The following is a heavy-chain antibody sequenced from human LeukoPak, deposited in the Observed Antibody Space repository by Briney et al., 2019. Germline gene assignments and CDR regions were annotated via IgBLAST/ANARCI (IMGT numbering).Heavy chain of an antibody. Sequence: SQTLSLTCALSGDSVSSNSVTWNWIRQSPSRGLEWLGRTYYRSTWYNDYAVSVRGRITVNPDTSKNQFSLHLNSVTPEDTAVYYCARRLTQYDCFDPWGQGILVTVSS. CDR1: GDSVSSNSVT. CDR3: ARRLTQYDCFDP. D-gene: IGHD2-2*01. J-gene: IGHJ5*02. V-gene: IGHV6-1*01. CDR2: TYYRSTWYN.